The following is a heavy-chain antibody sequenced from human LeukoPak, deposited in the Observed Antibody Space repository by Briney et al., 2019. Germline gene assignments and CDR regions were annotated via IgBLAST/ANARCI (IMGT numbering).Heavy chain of an antibody. D-gene: IGHD4-23*01. CDR2: ISSSSSYI. CDR3: ARVGSWKATVAPGSWFDP. V-gene: IGHV3-21*01. CDR1: GFTFSSYS. Sequence: GGSLRLSCAASGFTFSSYSMNWVRQAPGKGLEWVSSISSSSSYIYYADSVKGRFTISRDNAKNSLYLQMNSLRAEDTAVYYCARVGSWKATVAPGSWFDPWGQGTLVTVSS. J-gene: IGHJ5*02.